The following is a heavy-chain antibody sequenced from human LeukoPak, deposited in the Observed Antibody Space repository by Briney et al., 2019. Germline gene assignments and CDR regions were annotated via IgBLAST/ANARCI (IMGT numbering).Heavy chain of an antibody. D-gene: IGHD3-10*01. Sequence: ASVKVSCKASGYTFTVYYMHWVRQAPGQGLEWMGWINPNSGGTNYAQKFQDRVTMTRDTSISTAYMELSRLRSDDTAVYYCTRGGFYGSGSYSEVDYWGQGTLVTVSS. CDR1: GYTFTVYY. J-gene: IGHJ4*02. CDR2: INPNSGGT. CDR3: TRGGFYGSGSYSEVDY. V-gene: IGHV1-2*02.